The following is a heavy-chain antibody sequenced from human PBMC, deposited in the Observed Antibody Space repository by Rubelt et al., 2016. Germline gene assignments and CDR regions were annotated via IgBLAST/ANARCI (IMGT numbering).Heavy chain of an antibody. CDR1: GGSISSSSYY. D-gene: IGHD2-15*01. Sequence: QLQLQESGPGLVKPSETLSLTCTVSGGSISSSSYYWGWIRQPPGKGLEWIGSIYYSGSTYYNPSLKSRVTISVDTSKNQFSLQLNSVTPEDTAVYYCARDPGRWLLRTPWLDPWGQGILVTVSS. V-gene: IGHV4-39*02. J-gene: IGHJ5*02. CDR3: ARDPGRWLLRTPWLDP. CDR2: IYYSGST.